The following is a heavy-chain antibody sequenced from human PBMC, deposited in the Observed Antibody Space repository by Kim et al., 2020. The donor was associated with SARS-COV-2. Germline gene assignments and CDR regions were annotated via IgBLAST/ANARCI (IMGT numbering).Heavy chain of an antibody. CDR3: AKDVGPMIIIAAAGTPSFDD. V-gene: IGHV3-30*18. CDR1: GFTFSSYG. D-gene: IGHD6-13*01. CDR2: ISYDGSNK. J-gene: IGHJ4*02. Sequence: GGSLRLSCAASGFTFSSYGMHWVRQAPGKGLEWVAVISYDGSNKYYADSVKGRFTISRDNSKNTLYLQMNSLRAKDTAVYYCAKDVGPMIIIAAAGTPSFDDWGQGTLVTVSS.